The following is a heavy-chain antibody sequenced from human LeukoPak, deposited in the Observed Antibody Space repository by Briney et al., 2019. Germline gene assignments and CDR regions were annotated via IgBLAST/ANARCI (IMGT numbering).Heavy chain of an antibody. CDR3: ARGANWGSPDY. V-gene: IGHV4-59*11. D-gene: IGHD7-27*01. J-gene: IGHJ4*02. Sequence: SETLSLTCTVSGASISSHYWSWIRQPPGKGLEWIGDFCYSGSTNYNPSLKSRVTISLDTSKNQFSLKLSSVTAADTAVYYCARGANWGSPDYWGQGTLVTVSS. CDR2: FCYSGST. CDR1: GASISSHY.